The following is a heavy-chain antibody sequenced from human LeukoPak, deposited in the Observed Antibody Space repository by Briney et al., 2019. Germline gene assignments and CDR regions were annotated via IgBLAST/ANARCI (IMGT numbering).Heavy chain of an antibody. CDR3: ARGLRFIQGPGYYYMDV. D-gene: IGHD3-16*02. Sequence: SETLSLTCAVYGGSFNAYYWTWIRQTPGKGREWIGKINHSGNTNYNPSLESRVTISADTSKNQFSLNLGSVTAADTAIYYCARGLRFIQGPGYYYMDVWGKGTTVTVSS. J-gene: IGHJ6*03. CDR1: GGSFNAYY. V-gene: IGHV4-34*01. CDR2: INHSGNT.